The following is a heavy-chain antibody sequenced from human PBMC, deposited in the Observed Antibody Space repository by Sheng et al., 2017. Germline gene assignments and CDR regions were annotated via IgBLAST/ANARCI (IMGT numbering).Heavy chain of an antibody. D-gene: IGHD3-22*01. V-gene: IGHV1-69*05. CDR2: IIPIFGTA. CDR3: ARAIPYYYDSSGYTDAFDI. Sequence: QVQLVQSGAEVKKPGSSVKVSCKASGGTFSSYAISWVRQAPGQGLEWMGGIIPIFGTANYAQKFQGRVTITTDESTSTAYMELSSLRSEDTAVYYCARAIPYYYDSSGYTDAFDIWGQGTMVTVSS. CDR1: GGTFSSYA. J-gene: IGHJ3*02.